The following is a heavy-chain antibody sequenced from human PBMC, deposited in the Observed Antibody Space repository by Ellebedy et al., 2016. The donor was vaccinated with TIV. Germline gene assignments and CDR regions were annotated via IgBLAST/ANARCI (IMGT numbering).Heavy chain of an antibody. D-gene: IGHD5-12*01. J-gene: IGHJ4*02. CDR3: AASESVDSDY. CDR2: MYYSGSS. Sequence: MPSETLSLTCTVSGGSIRNYYWTWIRQPPGKGLEWIGHMYYSGSSTYNPSLRSRVTMSIDTSKNQFSLKMSSVPAADTSVYYCAASESVDSDYWGPGTLVTVSS. CDR1: GGSIRNYY. V-gene: IGHV4-59*01.